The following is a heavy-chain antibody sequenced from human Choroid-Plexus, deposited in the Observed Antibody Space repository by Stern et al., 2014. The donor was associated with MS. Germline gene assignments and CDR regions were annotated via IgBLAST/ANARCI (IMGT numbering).Heavy chain of an antibody. D-gene: IGHD6-25*01. CDR1: GFTLSTYS. CDR3: ARVYTSGNS. J-gene: IGHJ4*02. Sequence: EVQLVQSVGGLVQPGGSLRLSCIVSGFTLSTYSMNWVRQAPGKGLEWVSYISSSSSIRKYADSVKGRFTISRDNGKNSLYLQMNSLRDEDTAIYYCARVYTSGNSWGQGTLVTVSS. V-gene: IGHV3-48*02. CDR2: ISSSSSIR.